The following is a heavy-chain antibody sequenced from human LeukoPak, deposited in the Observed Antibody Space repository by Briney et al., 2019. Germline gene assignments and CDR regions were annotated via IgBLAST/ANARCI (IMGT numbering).Heavy chain of an antibody. CDR2: IIPILGIA. V-gene: IGHV1-69*04. Sequence: GASVKVSCKASGGTFSSYTISWVRQAPGQGLYWMARIIPILGIANYAQKFQGRVTITADKSTSTAYMELSSLRSEDTAVYYCARDAYSSSPWYYFDYWGQGTLVTVSS. CDR1: GGTFSSYT. D-gene: IGHD6-6*01. CDR3: ARDAYSSSPWYYFDY. J-gene: IGHJ4*02.